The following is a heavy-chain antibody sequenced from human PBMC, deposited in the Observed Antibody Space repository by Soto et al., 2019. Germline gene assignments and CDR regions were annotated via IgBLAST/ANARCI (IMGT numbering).Heavy chain of an antibody. V-gene: IGHV3-15*07. D-gene: IGHD5-18*01. CDR1: GFTFSSYW. CDR3: SHGYYQYFES. Sequence: PGGSLRLSCAASGFTFSSYWMHWVRQAPGKGLVWVGRIKSKTDGGTVEYAAPVKDRFTISRDDSENTLYLQMNSLKTEDTAVYYCSHGYYQYFESWGQGTLVTVSS. J-gene: IGHJ4*02. CDR2: IKSKTDGGTV.